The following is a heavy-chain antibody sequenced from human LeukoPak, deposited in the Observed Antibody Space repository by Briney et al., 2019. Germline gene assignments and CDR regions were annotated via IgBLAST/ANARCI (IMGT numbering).Heavy chain of an antibody. CDR3: TRDTQGSRIYSTDY. CDR1: GFTVSSNY. CDR2: IYSGGST. D-gene: IGHD3-10*01. Sequence: PGGSLRLSCAASGFTVSSNYMSWVRQAPGKGLEWVSVIYSGGSTYYADSVKGRFTISRDNSKNTLYLQMNSLRAEDTAVYYCTRDTQGSRIYSTDYWGQGTLVTVPS. J-gene: IGHJ4*02. V-gene: IGHV3-66*01.